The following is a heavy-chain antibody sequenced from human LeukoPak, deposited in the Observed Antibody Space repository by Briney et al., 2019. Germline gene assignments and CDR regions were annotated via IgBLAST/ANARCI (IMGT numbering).Heavy chain of an antibody. Sequence: GESLKISCQVSGYSFTNNWIGWVRQRPGKGLEWMGVIFPGDSDIRYSPSFQGQVTISADRSIRTAYLQWSSLGASDTAIYYCARHFRSLDGYYHMDVWGKGTTVTVSS. CDR2: IFPGDSDI. V-gene: IGHV5-51*01. J-gene: IGHJ6*03. CDR1: GYSFTNNW. CDR3: ARHFRSLDGYYHMDV. D-gene: IGHD3-9*01.